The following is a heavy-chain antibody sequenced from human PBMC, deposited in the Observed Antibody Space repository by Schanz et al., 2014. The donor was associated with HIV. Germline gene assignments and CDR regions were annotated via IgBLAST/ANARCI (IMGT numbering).Heavy chain of an antibody. V-gene: IGHV1-18*01. CDR2: ISAYNGHT. CDR3: ARGYCSGGTCYSGDY. CDR1: GGTFSNYA. Sequence: QVQLVQSGAEVKKPGSSVKVSCKASGGTFSNYAINWVRQAPGQGLEWMGWISAYNGHTNYAQNLQGRVTMTTDTSTSTAYMELRSLTSDDTAVYYCARGYCSGGTCYSGDYWGQGTLVTVSS. J-gene: IGHJ4*02. D-gene: IGHD2-15*01.